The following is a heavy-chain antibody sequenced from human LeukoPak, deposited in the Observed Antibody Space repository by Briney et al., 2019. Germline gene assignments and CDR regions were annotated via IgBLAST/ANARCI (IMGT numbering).Heavy chain of an antibody. D-gene: IGHD3-3*01. V-gene: IGHV3-48*01. J-gene: IGHJ6*02. Sequence: GGSLRLSCAASGFTFSSYGMNWVRQAPGKGLEWVSYISSSSSTIYYADSVKGRFTISRDNAKNSLYLQMNSLRAEDTAVYYCARDFAYYDFWSGPTYGMDVWGQGTTVTVSS. CDR1: GFTFSSYG. CDR2: ISSSSSTI. CDR3: ARDFAYYDFWSGPTYGMDV.